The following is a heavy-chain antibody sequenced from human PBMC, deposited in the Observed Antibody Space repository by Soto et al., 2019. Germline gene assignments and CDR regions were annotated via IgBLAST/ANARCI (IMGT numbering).Heavy chain of an antibody. Sequence: ASVKVGCKASCYTFTSYGISWVRQAPGQGLEWMGWISAYNGNTNYAQKLQGRVTMTTDTSTSTAYMELRSLRSDDTAVYYCARVVGVYRDNWFDPWGQGTLVTVSS. D-gene: IGHD1-26*01. V-gene: IGHV1-18*04. J-gene: IGHJ5*02. CDR3: ARVVGVYRDNWFDP. CDR2: ISAYNGNT. CDR1: CYTFTSYG.